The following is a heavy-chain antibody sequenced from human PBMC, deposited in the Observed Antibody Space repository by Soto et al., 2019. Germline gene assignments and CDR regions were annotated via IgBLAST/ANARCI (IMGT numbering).Heavy chain of an antibody. D-gene: IGHD1-26*01. J-gene: IGHJ4*02. V-gene: IGHV3-48*02. CDR2: ISSSSSSTI. CDR3: ARTKWELFDY. CDR1: GFTFSSYS. Sequence: GGSLRLSCAASGFTFSSYSMNWVRQAPGKGLEWVSYISSSSSSTIYYADSVKGRFTISRDNAKNSLYLQMNSLRDEDTAVYYCARTKWELFDYWGQGTLVTVSS.